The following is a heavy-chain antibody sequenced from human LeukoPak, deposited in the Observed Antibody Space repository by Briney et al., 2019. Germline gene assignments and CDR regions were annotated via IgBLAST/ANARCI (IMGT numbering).Heavy chain of an antibody. CDR1: GGSISSSSYY. V-gene: IGHV4-39*01. Sequence: PSETLSLTCTVSGGSISSSSYYWGWIRQPPGKGLEWIGSIYYSGSTYYNPSLKSRVTISVDTSKNQFSLKLSSVTAADTAVYYSARYDSSGYSPFDPWGQGTLVTVSS. CDR3: ARYDSSGYSPFDP. D-gene: IGHD3-22*01. CDR2: IYYSGST. J-gene: IGHJ5*02.